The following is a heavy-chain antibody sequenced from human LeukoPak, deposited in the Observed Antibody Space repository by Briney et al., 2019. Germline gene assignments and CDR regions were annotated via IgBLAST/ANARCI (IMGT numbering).Heavy chain of an antibody. CDR3: ATNSSGWFH. Sequence: GGSLRLSCAASGLTFSNYGMHWVRQAPGKGLEWVAFIRYDASNKYYADSVKGRFTISRDNSRNTLYLQMSSLRAEDTAVYYYATNSSGWFHWGQGTLVTVSS. CDR1: GLTFSNYG. J-gene: IGHJ4*02. CDR2: IRYDASNK. V-gene: IGHV3-30*02. D-gene: IGHD6-19*01.